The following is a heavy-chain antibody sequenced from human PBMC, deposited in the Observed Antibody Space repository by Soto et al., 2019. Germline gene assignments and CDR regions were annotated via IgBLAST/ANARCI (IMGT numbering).Heavy chain of an antibody. J-gene: IGHJ4*02. CDR2: IDHSGST. Sequence: QVQLQQWGTGLLKPSETLSLTCAVYGGSFRGYYWTWIRQPPGKGLEWIGEIDHSGSTNYNPSIKSRVTISVDTYKNQFSLKLASVTAADTAVYYCARVEYTYNYRGLDYWGQGTLVTVSS. CDR3: ARVEYTYNYRGLDY. CDR1: GGSFRGYY. D-gene: IGHD3-16*01. V-gene: IGHV4-34*01.